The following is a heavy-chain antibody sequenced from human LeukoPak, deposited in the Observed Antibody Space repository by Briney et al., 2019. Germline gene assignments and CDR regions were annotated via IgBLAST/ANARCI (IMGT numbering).Heavy chain of an antibody. Sequence: SETLSLTCTVSGGSISSTSSFWGWIRQAPGKGLEWIGYIYYSGSTNYNPSLKSRVTISVDTSKNQFSLKLSSVTAADTAVYYCARREAAYYYYGMDVWGQGTTVTVSS. V-gene: IGHV4-61*05. CDR1: GGSISSTSSF. CDR3: ARREAAYYYYGMDV. J-gene: IGHJ6*02. CDR2: IYYSGST.